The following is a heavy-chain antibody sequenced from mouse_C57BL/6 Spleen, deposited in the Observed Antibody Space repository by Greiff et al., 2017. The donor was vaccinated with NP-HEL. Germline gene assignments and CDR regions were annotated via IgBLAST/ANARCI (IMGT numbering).Heavy chain of an antibody. Sequence: EVKLMESGGDLVKPGGSLKLSCAASGFTFSSYGMSWVRQTPDKRLEWVATISSGGSYTYYPDSVKGRFTISRDKAKNTLYLQMSSLKSEDTAMYYCARRGSNYAWFAYWGQGTLVTVAA. CDR2: ISSGGSYT. CDR1: GFTFSSYG. J-gene: IGHJ3*01. D-gene: IGHD2-5*01. V-gene: IGHV5-6*02. CDR3: ARRGSNYAWFAY.